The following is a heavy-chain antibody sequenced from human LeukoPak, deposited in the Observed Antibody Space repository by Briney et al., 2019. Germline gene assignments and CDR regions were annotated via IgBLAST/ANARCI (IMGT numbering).Heavy chain of an antibody. Sequence: SETLSLTCTVSGDSISSRSYYWGWIRQPPGKGLEWIGSIYYSGSTYYNPSLKSRVTISVDTSKNQFSLRLSSVTAADTAVYYCARVTGYVLEDYFDYWGQGTLVTVS. D-gene: IGHD3-3*01. J-gene: IGHJ4*02. V-gene: IGHV4-39*07. CDR2: IYYSGST. CDR1: GDSISSRSYY. CDR3: ARVTGYVLEDYFDY.